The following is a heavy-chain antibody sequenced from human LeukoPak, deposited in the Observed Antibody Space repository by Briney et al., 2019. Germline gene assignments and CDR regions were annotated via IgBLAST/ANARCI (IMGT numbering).Heavy chain of an antibody. D-gene: IGHD3-10*01. CDR2: INHSGST. Sequence: SETLSLTCAVYGGSFSGYYWSWIRQPPGKGLEWIGEINHSGSTNYNPSLKSRVTISVDTSKNQFSLKLSSVTAADMAVYYCARAFEDGSGSPPNWFDPWGQGTLVTVSS. CDR3: ARAFEDGSGSPPNWFDP. CDR1: GGSFSGYY. V-gene: IGHV4-34*01. J-gene: IGHJ5*02.